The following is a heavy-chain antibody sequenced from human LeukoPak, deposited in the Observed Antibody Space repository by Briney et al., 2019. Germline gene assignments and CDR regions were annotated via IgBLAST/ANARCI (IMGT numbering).Heavy chain of an antibody. CDR3: ARDIAVAALDAFDL. Sequence: PSETLSLTCTVSGGSISSYYWSWIRQPAGKGLEWIGRIYTSRSTNYNPSLKSRVTMSVDTSKNQFSLKLSSVTAADTAVYYCARDIAVAALDAFDLWGQGTMVTVSS. CDR2: IYTSRST. CDR1: GGSISSYY. V-gene: IGHV4-4*07. J-gene: IGHJ3*01. D-gene: IGHD6-19*01.